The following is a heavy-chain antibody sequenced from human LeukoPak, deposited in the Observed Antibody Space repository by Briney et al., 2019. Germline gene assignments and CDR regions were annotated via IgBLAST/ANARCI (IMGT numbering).Heavy chain of an antibody. CDR3: ARGTTDAY. CDR2: INPSGGST. D-gene: IGHD1-1*01. Sequence: GASVKVSCKASGYTFTSYYIDWVRQAPGQGLEWMGVINPSGGSTWYAQKFQGRVTMTGDPSTRTVYMELSSLTSDDTAVYYCARGTTDAYWGQGTPVTVSS. CDR1: GYTFTSYY. J-gene: IGHJ4*02. V-gene: IGHV1-46*01.